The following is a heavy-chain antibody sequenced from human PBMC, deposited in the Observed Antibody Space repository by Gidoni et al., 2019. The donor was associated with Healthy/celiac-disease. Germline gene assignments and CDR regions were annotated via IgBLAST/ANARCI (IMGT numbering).Heavy chain of an antibody. Sequence: QITLKESGPTLVKPTQTLTLTCTFSGFSLSTSGVGVGWIRQPPGKALEWLALIYWNDDKRYSPSLKSRLTITKDTSKNQVVLTMTNMDPVDTATYYCARTAVAGTFYYFDYWGQGTLVTVSS. CDR2: IYWNDDK. CDR3: ARTAVAGTFYYFDY. J-gene: IGHJ4*02. D-gene: IGHD6-19*01. V-gene: IGHV2-5*01. CDR1: GFSLSTSGVG.